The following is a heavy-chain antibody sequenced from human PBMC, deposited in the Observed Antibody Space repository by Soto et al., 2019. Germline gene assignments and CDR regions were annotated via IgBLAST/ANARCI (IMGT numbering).Heavy chain of an antibody. J-gene: IGHJ4*02. V-gene: IGHV3-21*01. CDR1: GFTISSYS. CDR3: AIDRRAAAGIICYESTGPPPV. CDR2: ISSSSSYI. Sequence: GGFLRLSCAASGFTISSYSMNWVSQAPGKGLEWVSSISSSSSYIYYADSVKGRFTISRENAKNSLYLQMNSLRAEDTAVYYCAIDRRAAAGIICYESTGPPPVGGQGNLVPVS. D-gene: IGHD6-13*01.